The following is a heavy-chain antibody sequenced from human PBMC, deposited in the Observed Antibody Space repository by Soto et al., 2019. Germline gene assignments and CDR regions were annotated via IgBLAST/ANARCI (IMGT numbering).Heavy chain of an antibody. V-gene: IGHV4-39*01. J-gene: IGHJ5*02. D-gene: IGHD3-3*01. Sequence: SETLSLTCTVSGGSISNSNYYWGWIRQPPGKGLEWIGSIYHSGSTYYSPSLKSRVTISVDTSKNQFSLKRSSVTAADPAVYYCARRTFFWSGYYTGGNFDPWRQGTRVTVSS. CDR2: IYHSGST. CDR3: ARRTFFWSGYYTGGNFDP. CDR1: GGSISNSNYY.